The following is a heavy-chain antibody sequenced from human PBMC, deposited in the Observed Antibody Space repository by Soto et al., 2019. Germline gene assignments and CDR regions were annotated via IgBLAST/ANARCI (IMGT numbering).Heavy chain of an antibody. J-gene: IGHJ4*02. CDR3: ARGERSFHYDILTGYYGSFDY. CDR2: IIPIFGTA. D-gene: IGHD3-9*01. Sequence: EASVKVSCKASGGTFSIYAISWVRQAPGQGLEWMGGIIPIFGTANYAQKFQGRVTITADESTSTAYMELSSLRSEDTAVYYCARGERSFHYDILTGYYGSFDYWGQGTLVTVSS. CDR1: GGTFSIYA. V-gene: IGHV1-69*13.